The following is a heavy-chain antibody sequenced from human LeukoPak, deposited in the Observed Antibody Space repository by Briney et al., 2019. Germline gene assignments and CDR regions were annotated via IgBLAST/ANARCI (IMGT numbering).Heavy chain of an antibody. V-gene: IGHV3-23*01. CDR3: AKAFGTNGYYQLPIDF. D-gene: IGHD3-22*01. CDR1: GFIFSTYV. Sequence: GGSLRLSCAASGFIFSTYVMSWARQAPGKGLEWVSSLTASGAGTYYADSVKGRFTISRDNSKNTLYLLLNNLRAEDTALYYCAKAFGTNGYYQLPIDFWGQGTLVTVSA. J-gene: IGHJ4*02. CDR2: LTASGAGT.